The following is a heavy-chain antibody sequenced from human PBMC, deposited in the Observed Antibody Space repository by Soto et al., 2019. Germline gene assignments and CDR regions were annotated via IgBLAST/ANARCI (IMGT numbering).Heavy chain of an antibody. D-gene: IGHD2-2*01. Sequence: QVQLQESGPGLVKPSQTLSLTCTVSGGSITSSGYYWSWIRQHPGEGLEWIGFTSNSGSTSYNPSLTGRVTLSVDTSSNQCSLNLKSVTAADTAVYYCARGGGSTKVDYWGLGTLVTVSP. CDR3: ARGGGSTKVDY. CDR2: TSNSGST. CDR1: GGSITSSGYY. V-gene: IGHV4-31*03. J-gene: IGHJ4*02.